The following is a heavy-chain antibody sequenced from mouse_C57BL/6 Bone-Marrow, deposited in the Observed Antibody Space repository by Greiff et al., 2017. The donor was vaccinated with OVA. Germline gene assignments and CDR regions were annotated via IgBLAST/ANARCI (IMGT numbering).Heavy chain of an antibody. J-gene: IGHJ4*01. V-gene: IGHV1-15*01. CDR2: IDPETGGT. D-gene: IGHD2-5*01. CDR1: GYTFTDYE. Sequence: LVESGAELVRPGASVTLSCKASGYTFTDYEMHWVKQTPVRGLEWIGAIDPETGGTAYNQKFKGKAILTADKSSSTAYMELRSLTSEDSAVYYCTRGYSNYYAMDYWGQGTSVTVSS. CDR3: TRGYSNYYAMDY.